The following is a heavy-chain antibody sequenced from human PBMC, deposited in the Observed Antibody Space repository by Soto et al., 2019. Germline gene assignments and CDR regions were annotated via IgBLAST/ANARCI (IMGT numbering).Heavy chain of an antibody. CDR1: GFTFRTYA. CDR2: IVGDASSI. Sequence: PGGSLRLSCAAYGFTFRTYAMNWVRQAPGKGLEWVAVIVGDASSIDYADSVKGRFTISRDNSKNIMYLQMTSLKVEDAATYFCAKDLRPDGRYDLDYWGQGTQVTVSS. V-gene: IGHV3-23*03. J-gene: IGHJ4*02. D-gene: IGHD2-15*01. CDR3: AKDLRPDGRYDLDY.